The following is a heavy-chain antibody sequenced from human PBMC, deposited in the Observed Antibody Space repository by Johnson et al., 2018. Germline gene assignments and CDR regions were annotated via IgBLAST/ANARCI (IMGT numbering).Heavy chain of an antibody. J-gene: IGHJ1*01. V-gene: IGHV3-72*01. Sequence: VQLVEPGGGLVQPGGSLRLSCAASGFTFSDHYMDWVRQAPGKGLEWVGRHRNKANSYTTEYAASVKGRFTISRDDSKTSLHLQMNSLKTEDTAVYYCAGIMWSMGYSSFEYVPHGGQGTLVTVSS. CDR2: HRNKANSYTT. CDR1: GFTFSDHY. CDR3: AGIMWSMGYSSFEYVPH. D-gene: IGHD2-8*02.